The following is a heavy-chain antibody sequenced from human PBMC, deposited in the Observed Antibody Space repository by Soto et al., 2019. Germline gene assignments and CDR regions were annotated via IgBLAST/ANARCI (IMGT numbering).Heavy chain of an antibody. V-gene: IGHV3-21*01. D-gene: IGHD3-16*01. Sequence: PGGSLRLSCAASGFTFSSYSMNWVRQAPGKGLEWVSSISSSSSYIYYADSVKGRFTISRDNAKNSLYLQMNSLRAEDTAVYYCAGEGGVAPAAPWFDPGGGGTLVTVSS. CDR1: GFTFSSYS. CDR2: ISSSSSYI. CDR3: AGEGGVAPAAPWFDP. J-gene: IGHJ5*02.